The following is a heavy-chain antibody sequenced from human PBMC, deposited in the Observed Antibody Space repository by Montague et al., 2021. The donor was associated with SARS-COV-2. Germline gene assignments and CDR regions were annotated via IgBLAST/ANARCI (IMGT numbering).Heavy chain of an antibody. Sequence: SETLSLTCAVSGGSISTNNYWGWIRQPPGKELEWIGGIHYTGTTYYNPSLKSRVTISMDTSKNQFSLSLRSVTAADTAVYSCARHGQWLIRLDYWGQGILVTVSS. CDR1: GGSISTNNY. CDR2: IHYTGTT. J-gene: IGHJ4*02. D-gene: IGHD6-19*01. V-gene: IGHV4-39*01. CDR3: ARHGQWLIRLDY.